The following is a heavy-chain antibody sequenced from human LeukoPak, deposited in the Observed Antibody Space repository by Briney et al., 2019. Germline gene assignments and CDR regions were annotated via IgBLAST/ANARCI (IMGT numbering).Heavy chain of an antibody. D-gene: IGHD1-1*01. CDR1: GGSISSYY. CDR3: ARRISSWNVYIDK. Sequence: MTSETLSLTCTVSGGSISSYYWSWIRQTPGKGLEWIGYIYSSGTTNYNRALQSRVTISLDTAKNQFSLSVTSVTAADTAMYFCARRISSWNVYIDKWGQGIQVTVSS. CDR2: IYSSGTT. V-gene: IGHV4-59*12. J-gene: IGHJ4*02.